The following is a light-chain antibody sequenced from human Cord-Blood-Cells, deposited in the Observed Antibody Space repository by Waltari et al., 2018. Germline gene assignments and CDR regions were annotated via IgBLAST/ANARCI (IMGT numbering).Light chain of an antibody. Sequence: DIQMTQSPSSQSASVGDRVTITCRASQSISSYVNWYQQKPGKAPKLLVYVSSSLQSGVPFTFSDSGSGTDFTLTISSLQPEDFATNYCKRSYSTPYTFGQGTKLGI. J-gene: IGKJ2*01. CDR3: KRSYSTPYT. V-gene: IGKV1-39*01. CDR1: QSISSY. CDR2: VSS.